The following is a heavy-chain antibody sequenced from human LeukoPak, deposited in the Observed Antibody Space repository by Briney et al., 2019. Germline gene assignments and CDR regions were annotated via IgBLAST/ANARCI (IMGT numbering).Heavy chain of an antibody. V-gene: IGHV4-59*01. Sequence: SETLSLTCTVSGGSISSYYWSWIRQPPGKGLEWIGYIYYGGSTNYNPSLKSRVTISVDTSKNQFSLKLSSVTAADTAVYYCARVGYDFWSGYYHYGMDVWGQGTTVTVSS. CDR1: GGSISSYY. CDR3: ARVGYDFWSGYYHYGMDV. J-gene: IGHJ6*02. CDR2: IYYGGST. D-gene: IGHD3-3*01.